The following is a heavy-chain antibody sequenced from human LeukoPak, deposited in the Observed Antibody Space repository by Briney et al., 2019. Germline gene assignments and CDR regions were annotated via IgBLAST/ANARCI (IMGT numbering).Heavy chain of an antibody. Sequence: GGSLRLSCSASGFSLSDYGMSWVRQAPGKGLEWVSYITMNSVRLYADSMKGRFTISRDNDKNSVYLQMNSLRDEDTAMYYCASDRWGRLYGDYYFDYWGQGTLVTASS. CDR1: GFSLSDYG. CDR3: ASDRWGRLYGDYYFDY. V-gene: IGHV3-48*02. J-gene: IGHJ4*02. D-gene: IGHD4-17*01. CDR2: ITMNSVR.